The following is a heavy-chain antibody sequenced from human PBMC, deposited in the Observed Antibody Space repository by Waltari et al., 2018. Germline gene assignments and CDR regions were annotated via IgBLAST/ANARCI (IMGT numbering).Heavy chain of an antibody. V-gene: IGHV4-34*01. D-gene: IGHD6-19*01. Sequence: QVQLQQWGAGLLQPSETLSLTCAVYGGSFSGYYWSWIRQPPGKGLEWIGEINHSGSTNYNPSLKSRVTISVDTSKNQFSLKLSSVTAADTAVYYCARSPGYSSGWYGNWFDPWGQGTLVTVSS. CDR3: ARSPGYSSGWYGNWFDP. CDR2: INHSGST. J-gene: IGHJ5*02. CDR1: GGSFSGYY.